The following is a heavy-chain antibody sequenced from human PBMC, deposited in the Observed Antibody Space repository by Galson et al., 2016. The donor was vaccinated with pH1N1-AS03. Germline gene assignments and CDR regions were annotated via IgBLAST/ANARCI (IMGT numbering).Heavy chain of an antibody. V-gene: IGHV5-51*01. J-gene: IGHJ3*02. CDR3: GRHTFSYDTTDTNRPDAFDI. Sequence: QSGAEVKKPGESLKISCMGSGTSFSNYWIGWVRQMPGKGLEWMGAASPDDPQTKYSPSFEGQVTISVDKSITTAFLQWNSLKASDTALYYCGRHTFSYDTTDTNRPDAFDIWGQGTMVTAFS. CDR1: GTSFSNYW. CDR2: ASPDDPQT. D-gene: IGHD3-22*01.